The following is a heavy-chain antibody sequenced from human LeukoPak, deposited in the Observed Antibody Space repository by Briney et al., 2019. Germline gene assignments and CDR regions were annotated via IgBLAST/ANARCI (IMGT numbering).Heavy chain of an antibody. V-gene: IGHV3-23*01. CDR2: ISGSGGST. CDR3: ANFGCSSTSCLDY. D-gene: IGHD2-2*01. J-gene: IGHJ4*02. CDR1: GFTFSSYA. Sequence: GGSLRLSCAASGFTFSSYAMSWVRQAPGKGLEWVSAISGSGGSTYYADSVKGRFTISRDNSKNTLYLQMNSLRAEGTAVYYCANFGCSSTSCLDYWGQGTLVTVSS.